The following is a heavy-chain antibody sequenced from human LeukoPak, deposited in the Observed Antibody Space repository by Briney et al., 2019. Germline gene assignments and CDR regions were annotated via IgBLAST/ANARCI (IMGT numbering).Heavy chain of an antibody. D-gene: IGHD1-26*01. CDR3: AMSSGSRTGYLDY. CDR2: ISGSGGST. Sequence: PGGSLRLSCAASGFTFSSYAMSWVRQAPGKGLEWVSAISGSGGSTYYADSVKGRFTISRDNSKNTLYLQMNSLRAEDTAVYYCAMSSGSRTGYLDYWGRGTLVTVSS. CDR1: GFTFSSYA. V-gene: IGHV3-23*01. J-gene: IGHJ4*02.